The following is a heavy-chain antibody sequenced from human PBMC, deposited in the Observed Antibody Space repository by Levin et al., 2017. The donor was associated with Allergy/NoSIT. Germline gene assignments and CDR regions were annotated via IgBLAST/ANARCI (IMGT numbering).Heavy chain of an antibody. J-gene: IGHJ3*02. D-gene: IGHD3-3*01. CDR1: GGSIRNYY. Sequence: MASETLSLTCTVSGGSIRNYYWSWIRQSPGKGLEWIGYVSYTGSTNYNPSLKSRVIISVDTSMNHFSLTLNPLTAADTAVYYCARDRTPYSDFWSGYYMYAFDIWGQGTTVTVSS. CDR3: ARDRTPYSDFWSGYYMYAFDI. CDR2: VSYTGST. V-gene: IGHV4-59*01.